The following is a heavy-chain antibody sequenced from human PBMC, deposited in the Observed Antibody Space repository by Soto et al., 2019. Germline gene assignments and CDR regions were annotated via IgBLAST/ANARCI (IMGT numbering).Heavy chain of an antibody. V-gene: IGHV4-34*01. CDR3: ASWGGLQFPRLY. CDR1: GGSFSGYY. CDR2: INHSGST. Sequence: SETLSLTCAFYGGSFSGYYWSWIRQPPGKGLEWIGEINHSGSTNYNPSLKSRVTISVDTSKNQFSLKLSSVTAADTAVYYCASWGGLQFPRLYWGQGNLVTVSS. J-gene: IGHJ4*02. D-gene: IGHD5-12*01.